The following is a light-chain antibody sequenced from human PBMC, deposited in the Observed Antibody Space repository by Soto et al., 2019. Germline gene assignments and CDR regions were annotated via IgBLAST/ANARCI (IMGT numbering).Light chain of an antibody. V-gene: IGKV1-5*03. CDR2: EAA. CDR3: QQSNNYPWT. J-gene: IGKJ1*01. Sequence: GDRVTITCRASQYIHNYLAWYQQKPGEAPKLLIYEAANLESGVPSRLSGSGTGTEFTLTISSLQPDDFATYYCQQSNNYPWTFGQGTRVEI. CDR1: QYIHNY.